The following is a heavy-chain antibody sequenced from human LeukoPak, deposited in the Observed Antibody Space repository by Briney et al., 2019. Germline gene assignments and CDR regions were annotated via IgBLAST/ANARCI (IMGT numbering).Heavy chain of an antibody. CDR2: IYYSGST. D-gene: IGHD3-22*01. CDR3: ARQEYDSSGYYSDS. V-gene: IGHV4-39*01. J-gene: IGHJ4*02. CDR1: GASLSRTSYY. Sequence: PSETLSLTCTVSGASLSRTSYYWGWIRQPPGKGLEWIGSIYYSGSTYYNPSLKSRVTISADTSKNQFSLKLSSVTAADTAVYYCARQEYDSSGYYSDSWGQGALVTVSS.